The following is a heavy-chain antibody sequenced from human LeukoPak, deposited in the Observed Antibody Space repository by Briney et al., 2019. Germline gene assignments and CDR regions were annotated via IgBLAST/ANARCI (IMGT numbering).Heavy chain of an antibody. CDR2: ISGSGETT. Sequence: GGSLRLSCAASGFMFSNYAMSWVRQAPGKGLEWVSGISGSGETTYYSDSEKGRFTISRDNSRNTLYLHMNSLRAEDTAVYFCARESFKALAGYLDSWGQGSLVTVPS. J-gene: IGHJ4*02. CDR3: ARESFKALAGYLDS. D-gene: IGHD6-19*01. V-gene: IGHV3-23*01. CDR1: GFMFSNYA.